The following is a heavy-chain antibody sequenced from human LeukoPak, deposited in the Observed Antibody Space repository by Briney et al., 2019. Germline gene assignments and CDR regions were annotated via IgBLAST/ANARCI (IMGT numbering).Heavy chain of an antibody. J-gene: IGHJ6*02. Sequence: ASVKVSCKASGYTFTSYAMHWVRQAPGQRLEWMGWINAGNGNTKYSQKFQGRVTITRDTSASTAYMELSSLRSEDTAVYYCAREGSYDSSGYYYNYYGMDVWGQGTTVTVSS. CDR2: INAGNGNT. D-gene: IGHD3-22*01. CDR3: AREGSYDSSGYYYNYYGMDV. V-gene: IGHV1-3*01. CDR1: GYTFTSYA.